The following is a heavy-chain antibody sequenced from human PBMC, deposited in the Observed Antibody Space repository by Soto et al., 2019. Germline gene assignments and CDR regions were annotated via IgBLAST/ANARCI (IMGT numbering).Heavy chain of an antibody. CDR3: ARGMTTVTTYDY. Sequence: QLQLQESGSGLVKPSQTLSLTCAVSGGSISSGGYSWSWIRQPPGKGLEWIGYIYHSGSTYYNPSLQRRGPISVERSKNQFSLKLSSVTAADPAVYYFARGMTTVTTYDYWGQGNLVTVSS. J-gene: IGHJ4*02. CDR2: IYHSGST. V-gene: IGHV4-30-2*01. D-gene: IGHD4-17*01. CDR1: GGSISSGGYS.